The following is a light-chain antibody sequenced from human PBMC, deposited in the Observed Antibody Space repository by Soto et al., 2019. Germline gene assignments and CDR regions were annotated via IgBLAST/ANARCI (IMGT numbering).Light chain of an antibody. CDR1: QSVSSY. CDR3: QHYVYPQWT. J-gene: IGKJ1*01. V-gene: IGKV3-11*01. CDR2: DKS. Sequence: EVVLTQSPATLSLSPGERATLSCRASQSVSSYLAWYQQKPGQPPRLLIYDKSNRATGIPARFAGSGSGTEFTLTIRRLEPEDFAVYFCQHYVYPQWTFGPGTKVDIK.